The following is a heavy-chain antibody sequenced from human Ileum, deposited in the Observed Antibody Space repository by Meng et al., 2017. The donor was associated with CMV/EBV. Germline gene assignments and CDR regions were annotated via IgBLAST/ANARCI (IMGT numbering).Heavy chain of an antibody. J-gene: IGHJ4*02. CDR2: INPNSGGT. CDR1: GYTFTGYY. CDR3: ARDQGGDSGGAGYSYGSIRFGY. Sequence: ASVKVSCKASGYTFTGYYMHWVRQAPGQGLEGMGWINPNSGGTNYAQKFQGRVTMTRDTSISTAYMELSRLRSDDTAVYYGARDQGGDSGGAGYSYGSIRFGYWGQGTLVTVSS. V-gene: IGHV1-2*02. D-gene: IGHD5-18*01.